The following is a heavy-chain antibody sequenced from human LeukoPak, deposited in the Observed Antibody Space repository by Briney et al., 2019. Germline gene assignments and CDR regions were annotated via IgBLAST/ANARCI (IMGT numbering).Heavy chain of an antibody. Sequence: SETLSLTCTVSGGSISSYYWSWIRQPPGKGLEWIGYISYSGSTNYNPSLKSRVTISVDTSKNQFSLTLRFVTAADTAVYYCVRSGSYCLNSWGQGTLVTVSS. CDR3: VRSGSYCLNS. CDR1: GGSISSYY. D-gene: IGHD5-12*01. CDR2: ISYSGST. J-gene: IGHJ4*02. V-gene: IGHV4-59*12.